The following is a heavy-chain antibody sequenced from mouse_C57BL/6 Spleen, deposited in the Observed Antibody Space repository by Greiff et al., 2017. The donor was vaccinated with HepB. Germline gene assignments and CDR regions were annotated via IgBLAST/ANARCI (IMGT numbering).Heavy chain of an antibody. CDR1: GYTFTSYW. CDR3: ARDGGYFDY. V-gene: IGHV1-64*01. Sequence: VKVQQPGAELVKPGASVKLSCKASGYTFTSYWMHWVKQRPGQGLEWIGMIHPNSGSTNYNEKFKSKATLTVDKSSSTAYMQLSSLTSEDSAVYYCARDGGYFDYWGQGTTLTVSS. CDR2: IHPNSGST. J-gene: IGHJ2*01.